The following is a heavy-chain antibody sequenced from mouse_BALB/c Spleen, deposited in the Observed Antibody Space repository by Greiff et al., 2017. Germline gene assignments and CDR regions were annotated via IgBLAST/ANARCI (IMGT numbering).Heavy chain of an antibody. CDR2: FLPYNDDT. Sequence: QVQLKESGAELVKPGASVKLSCKASGYSFTTYPIEWMKQNHGKSLVWIGNFLPYNDDTKYNEKFKGKAKLTVEKSSSSVYVEISRLTSDDSAVYYCARQSYDGYSDYWGEGTTLTVSS. CDR3: ARQSYDGYSDY. V-gene: IGHV1-47*01. CDR1: GYSFTTYP. D-gene: IGHD2-3*01. J-gene: IGHJ2*01.